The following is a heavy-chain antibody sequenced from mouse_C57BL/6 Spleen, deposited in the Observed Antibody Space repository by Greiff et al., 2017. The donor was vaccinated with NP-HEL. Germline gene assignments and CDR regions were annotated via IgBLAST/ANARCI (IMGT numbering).Heavy chain of an antibody. CDR2: IWSGGST. J-gene: IGHJ4*01. V-gene: IGHV2-2*01. CDR1: GFSLTSYG. CDR3: ARRGAYYGSSTYYAMDY. D-gene: IGHD1-1*01. Sequence: QVQLKESGPGLVQPSQSLSITCTVSGFSLTSYGVHWVRQSPGKGLEWLGVIWSGGSTDYNAAFISRLSISKDNSKSQVFFKMNSLQADDTAIYYCARRGAYYGSSTYYAMDYWGQGTSVTVSS.